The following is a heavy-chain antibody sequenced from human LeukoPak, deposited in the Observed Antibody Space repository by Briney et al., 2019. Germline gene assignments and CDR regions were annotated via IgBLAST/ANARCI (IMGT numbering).Heavy chain of an antibody. CDR3: ARDSEPYCSSTSCYLGNWFDP. D-gene: IGHD2-2*01. CDR2: IWYDGSNK. CDR1: GFTFSSYG. Sequence: GGSLRLSCAASGFTFSSYGMHWVRQAPGKGLEWVAVIWYDGSNKYYTDSVKGRFTISRDNSKNTLYLQMNSLRAEDTAVYYCARDSEPYCSSTSCYLGNWFDPWGQGTLVTVSS. J-gene: IGHJ5*02. V-gene: IGHV3-33*01.